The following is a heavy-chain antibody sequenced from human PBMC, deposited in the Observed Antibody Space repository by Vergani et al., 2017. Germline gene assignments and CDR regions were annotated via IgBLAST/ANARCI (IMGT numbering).Heavy chain of an antibody. V-gene: IGHV4-59*01. D-gene: IGHD6-19*01. CDR1: GGPISSYY. CDR3: ARGVAVAGSGIYYYYYGMDV. J-gene: IGHJ6*02. CDR2: IYYSGST. Sequence: QVQLQESGPGLVKPSETLSLTCTVSGGPISSYYWSWIRQPPGKGLEWIGYIYYSGSTNYNPSLKSRVTISVDTSKNQFSLKLSSVTAADTAVYYCARGVAVAGSGIYYYYYGMDVWGQXP.